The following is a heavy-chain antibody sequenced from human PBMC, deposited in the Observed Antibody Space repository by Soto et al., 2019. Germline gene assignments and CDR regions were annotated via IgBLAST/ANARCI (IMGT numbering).Heavy chain of an antibody. CDR2: ISPYNDNT. CDR1: GYTFITYG. Sequence: QIQLVQSGAEVKKPGASVKVSCKTSGYTFITYGITWVRQAPGQGLEWMGWISPYNDNTNYAQNLQDRVTMTTDTSTTTVYMELRILRSDDTAVYDCARGAGRSPCDYWGQGTLVTVSS. D-gene: IGHD3-10*01. V-gene: IGHV1-18*04. CDR3: ARGAGRSPCDY. J-gene: IGHJ4*02.